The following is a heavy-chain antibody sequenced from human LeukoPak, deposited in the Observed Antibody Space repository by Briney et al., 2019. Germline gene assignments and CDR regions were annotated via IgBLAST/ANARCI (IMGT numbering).Heavy chain of an antibody. Sequence: SSETLSLTCAVYGGSFSGYYWSWIRQPPGKGLEWIGEINHSGSTNYNPSLKSRVTISVDTSKNQFSLKLSSVTAADTAVYYCARGLPPRITIFGVATNRDWFDPWGQGTLVTVSS. D-gene: IGHD3-3*01. J-gene: IGHJ5*02. V-gene: IGHV4-34*01. CDR1: GGSFSGYY. CDR2: INHSGST. CDR3: ARGLPPRITIFGVATNRDWFDP.